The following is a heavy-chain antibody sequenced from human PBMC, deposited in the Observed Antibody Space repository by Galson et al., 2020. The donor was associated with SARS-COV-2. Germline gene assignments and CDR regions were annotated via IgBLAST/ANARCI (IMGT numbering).Heavy chain of an antibody. CDR1: GFTFGDYY. J-gene: IGHJ4*02. CDR3: ARSVEKAAAVGY. D-gene: IGHD6-13*01. CDR2: ISSSGSTI. Sequence: RGSLKISCAASGFTFGDYYMSWIRQAPGKGLEWVSYISSSGSTIYYADSVKGRFTISRDNAKNSLYLQMNSLRAEDTAVYYCARSVEKAAAVGYWGQGTLVTVSS. V-gene: IGHV3-11*04.